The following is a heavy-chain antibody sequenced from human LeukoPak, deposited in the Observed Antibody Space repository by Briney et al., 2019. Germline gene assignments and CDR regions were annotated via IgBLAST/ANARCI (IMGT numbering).Heavy chain of an antibody. D-gene: IGHD3-22*01. CDR1: GGSISSSSYY. Sequence: PSETLSLTCTVSGGSISSSSYYWGWIRQPPGQGLEWIGSIYYSGSTYYNPSLKSRVTISVDTSKNQFSLKLSSVTAADTAVYYCARSPYYYDSSGYYYGGSFDYWGQGTLVTVSS. V-gene: IGHV4-39*01. CDR2: IYYSGST. J-gene: IGHJ4*02. CDR3: ARSPYYYDSSGYYYGGSFDY.